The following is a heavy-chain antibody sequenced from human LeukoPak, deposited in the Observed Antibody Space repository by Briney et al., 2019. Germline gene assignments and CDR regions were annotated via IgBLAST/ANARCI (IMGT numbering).Heavy chain of an antibody. CDR2: IYYSGST. Sequence: SETLSLTCTVSGGSISSSSYYWGWIRQPPWKGLEWIGSIYYSGSTYYNPSLKSRVTISVDTSKNQFSLKQSSVTAADTAVYYCARDGSGWYTDAFDIWGQGTMVTVSS. V-gene: IGHV4-39*07. J-gene: IGHJ3*02. CDR3: ARDGSGWYTDAFDI. CDR1: GGSISSSSYY. D-gene: IGHD6-19*01.